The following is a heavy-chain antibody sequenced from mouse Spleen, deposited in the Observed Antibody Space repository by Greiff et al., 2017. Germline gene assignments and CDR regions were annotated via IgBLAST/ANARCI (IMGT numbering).Heavy chain of an antibody. J-gene: IGHJ2*01. V-gene: IGHV1-19*01. Sequence: EVQLQQSGPVLVKPGASVKMSCTASGFTFTDYYMNWVKQSPGKSLEWIGVINPYNGGTSYNQKFKGKATLTVDKSSSTAYMELNSLTSEDSAVDYCSANWDVGGYYFDYWGQGTTLTVSS. CDR1: GFTFTDYY. D-gene: IGHD4-1*01. CDR3: SANWDVGGYYFDY. CDR2: INPYNGGT.